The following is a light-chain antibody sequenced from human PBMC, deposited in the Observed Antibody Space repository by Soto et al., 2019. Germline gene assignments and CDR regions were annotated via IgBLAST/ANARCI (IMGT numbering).Light chain of an antibody. J-gene: IGKJ5*01. V-gene: IGKV3-11*01. CDR1: QSFSRY. CDR2: DAS. CDR3: QQRSNWIT. Sequence: IVCTQAPGTLSLSPGERATLSCRASQSFSRYLAWSQQKPGRAPRPLIYDASYRATGIPARFSGSGSGTEFTLTIRSIEPEDFAIYYCQQRSNWITFGQGTRLEIK.